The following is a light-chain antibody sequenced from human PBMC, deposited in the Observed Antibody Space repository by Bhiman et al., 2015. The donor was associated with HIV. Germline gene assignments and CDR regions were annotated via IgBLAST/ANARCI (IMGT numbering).Light chain of an antibody. CDR1: SGSIASNY. Sequence: NFMLTQPHSVSESPGKTVTISCTRNSGSIASNYVQWYQQRPGSSPTILIFANDQRPSEVPDRFSGSVDTSSDSASLSISGLQPDDEADYYCQSYDVSNRVIFGGGTKLTVL. CDR2: AND. J-gene: IGLJ2*01. CDR3: QSYDVSNRVI. V-gene: IGLV6-57*01.